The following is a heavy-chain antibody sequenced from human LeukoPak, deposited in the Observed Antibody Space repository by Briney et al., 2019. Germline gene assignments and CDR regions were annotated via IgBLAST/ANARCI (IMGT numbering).Heavy chain of an antibody. CDR1: GFTFSSYE. CDR3: AREADTAMVRGYWYMDV. V-gene: IGHV3-48*03. D-gene: IGHD5-18*01. J-gene: IGHJ6*03. Sequence: GGSLRLPCAASGFTFSSYEMNWVRQAPGKGLEWVSYISSSGSTIYYADSVKGRFTISRDNAKNSLYLQMNSLRAEDTAVYYCAREADTAMVRGYWYMDVWGKGTTVTVSS. CDR2: ISSSGSTI.